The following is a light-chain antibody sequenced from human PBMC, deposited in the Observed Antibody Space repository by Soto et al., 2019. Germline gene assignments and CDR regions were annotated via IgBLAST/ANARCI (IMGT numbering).Light chain of an antibody. CDR1: QSVSSN. V-gene: IGKV3D-15*03. Sequence: TKTADTMTGSAWGRATLSSRASQSVSSNLAWYQQKPGQAPRLLIYGISKRATDIPDRFSGSGSGTEFTLTICILHPEDFATYYSQQHGEWNITFGQGTRLEIK. CDR3: QQHGEWNIT. CDR2: GIS. J-gene: IGKJ5*01.